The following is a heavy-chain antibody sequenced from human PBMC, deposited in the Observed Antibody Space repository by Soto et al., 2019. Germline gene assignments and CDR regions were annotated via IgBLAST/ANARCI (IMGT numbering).Heavy chain of an antibody. Sequence: QVQLQESGPGLVEPSGTLSLSCTVSGASVSSGGWWTWLRQPPGKGLEWIGEIYHSGSTNYNPSPKDRGSMALDQSQKPFSPGADQVTARDPGLNLCSAKTRGFDFGFSARGQGNL. CDR2: IYHSGST. J-gene: IGHJ4*01. V-gene: IGHV4-4*02. CDR1: GASVSSGGW. D-gene: IGHD3-10*01. CDR3: SAKTRGFDFGFSA.